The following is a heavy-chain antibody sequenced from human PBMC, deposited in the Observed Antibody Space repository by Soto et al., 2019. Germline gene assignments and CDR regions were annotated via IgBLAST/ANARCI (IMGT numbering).Heavy chain of an antibody. D-gene: IGHD2-8*01. Sequence: SETLSLTCAVYGGSFSGYYWTWILQPPGTGLEWIGEINHSGSTNYNPSLKSRVTISVDTSKNQFSLKLTSVTAADTAMYYCARNGDCTRPGCIVGWFAPWGPGTLVTVSS. J-gene: IGHJ5*02. CDR2: INHSGST. CDR1: GGSFSGYY. V-gene: IGHV4-34*01. CDR3: ARNGDCTRPGCIVGWFAP.